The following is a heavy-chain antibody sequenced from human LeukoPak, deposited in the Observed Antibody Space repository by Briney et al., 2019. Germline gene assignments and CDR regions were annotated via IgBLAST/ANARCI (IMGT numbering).Heavy chain of an antibody. V-gene: IGHV4-30-4*01. Sequence: SETLSLTCTVSGGSISSGDYYWSWIRQPPGKGLEWIGYIYYSGSTYYNPSLKSRVTISVDTSKNQFSLKLSSVTAADTAVYYCDRGKWELLVDYWGQGTLVTVSS. CDR3: DRGKWELLVDY. J-gene: IGHJ4*02. CDR1: GGSISSGDYY. CDR2: IYYSGST. D-gene: IGHD1-26*01.